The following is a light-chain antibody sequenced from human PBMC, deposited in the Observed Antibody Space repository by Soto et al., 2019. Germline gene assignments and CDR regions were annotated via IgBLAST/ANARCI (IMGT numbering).Light chain of an antibody. J-gene: IGKJ1*01. Sequence: EIVMTQSPATLSVSPGERITISCRASQTVGSNLAWYQQTPGQAPRLLIYTTSSRAAGVPARFSGSGSGTEFTLTIDSLQSEDFAVYYCRQRSNWPQTFGQGTKVEMK. CDR1: QTVGSN. V-gene: IGKV3-15*01. CDR2: TTS. CDR3: RQRSNWPQT.